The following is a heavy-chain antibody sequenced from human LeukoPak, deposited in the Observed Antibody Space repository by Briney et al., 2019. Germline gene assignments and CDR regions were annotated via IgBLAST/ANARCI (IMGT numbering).Heavy chain of an antibody. V-gene: IGHV4-4*07. D-gene: IGHD6-13*01. J-gene: IGHJ3*02. Sequence: PSETLSLTCTVSRSSMSGYYWSWIRQPPGKGLEWIGRIYTSGSTNYNPSLKSRVTMSVDTSKNQFSLKLSSVTAADTAVYYCARFRYSSSWSDAFDIWGQGTMVTVSS. CDR2: IYTSGST. CDR3: ARFRYSSSWSDAFDI. CDR1: RSSMSGYY.